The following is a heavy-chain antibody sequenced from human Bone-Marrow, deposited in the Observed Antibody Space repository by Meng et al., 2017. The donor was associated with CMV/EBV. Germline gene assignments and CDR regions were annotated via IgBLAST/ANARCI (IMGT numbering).Heavy chain of an antibody. CDR1: GASISSYY. CDR3: ALLDGFGEFTSDYYYYGMDV. D-gene: IGHD3-10*01. Sequence: GSLRLSCTVSGASISSYYWSWIRQPPGKGLEWIGYIYYSGSTNYNPSLKSRVAISVDTSKNQLSLKLNSVTTADTAVYYCALLDGFGEFTSDYYYYGMDVWGQGTTVTASS. J-gene: IGHJ6*02. V-gene: IGHV4-59*01. CDR2: IYYSGST.